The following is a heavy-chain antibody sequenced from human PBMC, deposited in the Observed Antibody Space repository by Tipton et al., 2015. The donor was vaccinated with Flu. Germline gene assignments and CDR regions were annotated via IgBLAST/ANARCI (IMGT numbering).Heavy chain of an antibody. V-gene: IGHV4-38-2*01. J-gene: IGHJ5*02. CDR2: AYQSGST. D-gene: IGHD4-11*01. CDR3: ARRTFSNYVSEPKNWFDI. CDR1: NFSIASSTDHY. Sequence: GLVKPSDTLSLICSVSNFSIASSTDHYWGWIRQPPGKGLEWIASAYQSGSTYYNPSLKSRVAISVDTSKNQVSLQLSSVTAADTAVYFCARRTFSNYVSEPKNWFDIWGQGTLVTVSS.